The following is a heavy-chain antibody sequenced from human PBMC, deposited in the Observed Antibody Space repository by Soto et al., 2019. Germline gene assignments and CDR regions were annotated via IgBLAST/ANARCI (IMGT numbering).Heavy chain of an antibody. V-gene: IGHV3-15*07. CDR3: TVGSDSSGWYDYYGMDV. CDR1: GFTFSNAW. CDR2: IKSKTDGGTT. D-gene: IGHD6-19*01. J-gene: IGHJ6*02. Sequence: EVQLVESGGGLVKPGGSLRLSCASSGFTFSNAWMNWVRQAPGKGLEWGGRIKSKTDGGTTDYAAPVKGRFTISSDDSKNTLYLKMNSLKTEHTAVYYCTVGSDSSGWYDYYGMDVWGQGTTVTVSS.